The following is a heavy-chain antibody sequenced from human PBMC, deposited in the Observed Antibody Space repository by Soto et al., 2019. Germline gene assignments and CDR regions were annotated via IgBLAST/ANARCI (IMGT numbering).Heavy chain of an antibody. J-gene: IGHJ4*02. CDR2: ISYDGSNQ. V-gene: IGHV3-30*18. CDR3: AKDQASGQGSFDS. Sequence: LIRSCAASGFTFNIYGMHWVRQAPDKGLEWVALISYDGSNQYYADSVKGRFTISRDNSKNTLFLQMSSLRADDTAVYYCAKDQASGQGSFDSWGQGTLVTVSS. CDR1: GFTFNIYG.